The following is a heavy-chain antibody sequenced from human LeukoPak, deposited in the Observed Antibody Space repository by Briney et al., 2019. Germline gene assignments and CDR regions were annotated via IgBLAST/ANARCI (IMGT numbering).Heavy chain of an antibody. V-gene: IGHV1-2*06. Sequence: GASVKVSCKASGYTLTGYYMHWVRQAPGQGRAWMGRINPNTGGTNYAQKFQGRVAMTRDTSISTAYLDLSSLTSDDTAVYYCARDSVLGAKWGQGTLVTVSS. CDR2: INPNTGGT. CDR1: GYTLTGYY. CDR3: ARDSVLGAK. J-gene: IGHJ4*02. D-gene: IGHD1-26*01.